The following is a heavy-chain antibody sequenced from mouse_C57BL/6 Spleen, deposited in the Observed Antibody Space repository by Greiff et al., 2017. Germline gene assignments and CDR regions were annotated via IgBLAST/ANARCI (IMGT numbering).Heavy chain of an antibody. V-gene: IGHV1-81*01. J-gene: IGHJ2*01. CDR2: IYPRSGHT. D-gene: IGHD1-1*01. CDR3: ARDGTTVNY. CDR1: GYTFTSYG. Sequence: QVQLQQSGAELARPGASVKLSCKASGYTFTSYGISWVKQRTGQGLEWIGEIYPRSGHTYYNEKFKGTATLTADKSSSTAYMELSSLTSENSAIYVCARDGTTVNYWGRGTTLTVSS.